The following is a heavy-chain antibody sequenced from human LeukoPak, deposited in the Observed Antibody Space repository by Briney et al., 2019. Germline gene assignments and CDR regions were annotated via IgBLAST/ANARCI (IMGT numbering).Heavy chain of an antibody. V-gene: IGHV4-34*01. CDR2: INHSGST. Sequence: PSETLSLTCAVDGGSFSGYYWSWIRQPPGKGLEWIGEINHSGSTNYNPSLKSRVTISVDTSKNQFSLKLSSVTAADTAVYYCARGYCSGGSCYWSSGSYFDYWGQGTLVTASS. CDR1: GGSFSGYY. J-gene: IGHJ4*02. CDR3: ARGYCSGGSCYWSSGSYFDY. D-gene: IGHD2-15*01.